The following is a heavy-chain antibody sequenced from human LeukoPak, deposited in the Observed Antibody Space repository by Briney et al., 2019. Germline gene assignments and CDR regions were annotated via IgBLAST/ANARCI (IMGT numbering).Heavy chain of an antibody. D-gene: IGHD3-22*01. J-gene: IGHJ3*02. Sequence: ASVKVSCKTSGYTFAHYYLHSVRQAPGQGLEWMGSIDPDRGGTNSAQKLQGSVTMNRDTSISTANTELSRLRSENTAVYYCAREYYDSTGRKHAFENWGQGTMVTVSS. CDR3: AREYYDSTGRKHAFEN. CDR2: IDPDRGGT. CDR1: GYTFAHYY. V-gene: IGHV1-2*02.